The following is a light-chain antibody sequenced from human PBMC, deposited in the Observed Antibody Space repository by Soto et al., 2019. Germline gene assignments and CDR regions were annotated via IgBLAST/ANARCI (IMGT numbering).Light chain of an antibody. Sequence: DIQMTQSPSSLSASVGDRVTITCRASQSISSYLNWYQQKPGKAPKLLIYAASSLESGVPSRFSGSGSGTDFTLTISSLQPEDFATDYCQQSYSLPLTFGGGTKVDIK. J-gene: IGKJ4*02. CDR2: AAS. CDR3: QQSYSLPLT. CDR1: QSISSY. V-gene: IGKV1-39*01.